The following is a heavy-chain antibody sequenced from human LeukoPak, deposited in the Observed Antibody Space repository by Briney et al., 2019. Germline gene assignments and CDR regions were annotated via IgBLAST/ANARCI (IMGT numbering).Heavy chain of an antibody. J-gene: IGHJ4*02. CDR1: GFTFSSYA. CDR2: ISGSGGST. D-gene: IGHD3-10*01. V-gene: IGHV3-23*01. CDR3: AKDPMVRGVIYGSSGGYFDY. Sequence: TGGSLRLSCAASGFTFSSYAMSWVRQAPGKGLEWVSAISGSGGSTYYADSVKGRFTISRDNSKNTLYLQMNSLTAEDTAVYYCAKDPMVRGVIYGSSGGYFDYWGQGTLVTVSS.